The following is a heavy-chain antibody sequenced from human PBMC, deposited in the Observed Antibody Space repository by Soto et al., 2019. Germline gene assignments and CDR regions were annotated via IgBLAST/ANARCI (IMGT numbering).Heavy chain of an antibody. CDR1: GGSISSYY. D-gene: IGHD2-15*01. CDR3: ASDKGASGGEFDV. CDR2: IYYSGTT. V-gene: IGHV4-59*01. J-gene: IGHJ3*01. Sequence: QVQLQESGPGLVKPSETLSLTCTVSGGSISSYYWSWIRQPPGKGLEWIGYIYYSGTTNYNPSLKSRVTMSVDTSKNQFSLKLSSVTAADTAVYYCASDKGASGGEFDVWGQGTPVTVSS.